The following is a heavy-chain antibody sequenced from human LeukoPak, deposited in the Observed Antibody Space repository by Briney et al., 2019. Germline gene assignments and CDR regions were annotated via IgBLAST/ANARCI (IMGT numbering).Heavy chain of an antibody. Sequence: GGSLRLSCAASGFTFSSYEMNWVRQAPGKGLEWVSSISSSSSYIYYADSVKGRFTISRDNAKNSLYLQMNSLRAEDTAVYYCARGPSFYDFWSGYYSFRFDYWGQGTLVTVSS. CDR3: ARGPSFYDFWSGYYSFRFDY. J-gene: IGHJ4*02. CDR2: ISSSSSYI. CDR1: GFTFSSYE. D-gene: IGHD3-3*01. V-gene: IGHV3-21*01.